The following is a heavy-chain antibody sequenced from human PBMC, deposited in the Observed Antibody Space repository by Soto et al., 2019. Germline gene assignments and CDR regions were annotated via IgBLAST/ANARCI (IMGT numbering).Heavy chain of an antibody. J-gene: IGHJ3*02. V-gene: IGHV1-3*01. Sequence: ASVEVSCKASGYTFTSYAMHWVRQAPGQRLEWMGWINAGNGNTKYSQKFQGRVTITRDTSASTAYMELSSLRSEDTAVYYCARDWTGVDDYLDAFDIWGQGTMVTVSS. CDR2: INAGNGNT. CDR3: ARDWTGVDDYLDAFDI. CDR1: GYTFTSYA. D-gene: IGHD4-17*01.